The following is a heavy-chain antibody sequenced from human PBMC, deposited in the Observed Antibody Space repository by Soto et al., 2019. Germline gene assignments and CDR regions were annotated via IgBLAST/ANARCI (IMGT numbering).Heavy chain of an antibody. V-gene: IGHV4-59*08. J-gene: IGHJ4*02. Sequence: PSETLSLTCTVSGGSISSYYWSWIRQPPGKGLEWIGYIYYSGSTNYNPSLKSRATISVDTSKNQFSLKLSSVTAADTAVYYCARLPVDILTGYYKGPFDYWGQGTLVTVSS. CDR2: IYYSGST. CDR3: ARLPVDILTGYYKGPFDY. CDR1: GGSISSYY. D-gene: IGHD3-9*01.